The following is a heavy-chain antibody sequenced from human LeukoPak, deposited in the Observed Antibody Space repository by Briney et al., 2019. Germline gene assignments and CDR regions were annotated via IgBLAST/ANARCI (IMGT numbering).Heavy chain of an antibody. CDR3: ARGVAVAGKSGWFDP. J-gene: IGHJ5*02. Sequence: ASVKVSCKASGYTFTSYYMHWVRQAPGQGLEWMGIINPSGGSTSYAQKFQGRVTMTRDTSMSTVYMELSSLRSEDTAVYYCARGVAVAGKSGWFDPWGQGTLVTVSS. CDR2: INPSGGST. V-gene: IGHV1-46*01. D-gene: IGHD6-19*01. CDR1: GYTFTSYY.